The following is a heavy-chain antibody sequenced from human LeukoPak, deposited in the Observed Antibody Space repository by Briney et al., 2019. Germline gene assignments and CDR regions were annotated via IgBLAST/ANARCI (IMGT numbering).Heavy chain of an antibody. Sequence: GGSLRLSCAASGFTFSSYGMHWVRQAPGKGLAGVALICYDGSNEYYADSVKGRFTISRDNSKNALYLQMNSLRAEDTAVYYCAREGDFDWFFHYWGQGSVVTVSA. CDR3: AREGDFDWFFHY. CDR2: ICYDGSNE. V-gene: IGHV3-33*01. CDR1: GFTFSSYG. D-gene: IGHD3-9*01. J-gene: IGHJ4*02.